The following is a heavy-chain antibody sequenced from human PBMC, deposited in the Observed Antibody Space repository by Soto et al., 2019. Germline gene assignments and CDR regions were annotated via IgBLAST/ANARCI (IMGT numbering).Heavy chain of an antibody. D-gene: IGHD5-18*01. CDR2: IYWDDDR. J-gene: IGHJ4*02. CDR3: AQQKQTGYRVFDT. V-gene: IGHV2-5*02. CDR1: GFSLSANGVA. Sequence: QITLKESGPTVVKPTQTVTLTCAVSGFSLSANGVAVGWIRQSPGQALEWLALIYWDDDRRYSPSLAARLTINKDTTRNQVVLTMTNVHPVDTGTYLCAQQKQTGYRVFDTWGRGTVVTVSS.